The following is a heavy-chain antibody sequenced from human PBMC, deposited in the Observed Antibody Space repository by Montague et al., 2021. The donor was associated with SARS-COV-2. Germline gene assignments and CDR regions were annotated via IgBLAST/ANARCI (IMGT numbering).Heavy chain of an antibody. Sequence: SETLSLTCSVSGGSISSYYWSWIRQSPGKGLEWIGYIFHSGITDYNPSLKSRVTISADMSKNQFSLQLNSVTAADSAVYYCASTEYNWNDWFDPWGQGTLVTVSS. D-gene: IGHD1-20*01. CDR3: ASTEYNWNDWFDP. CDR2: IFHSGIT. V-gene: IGHV4-59*13. J-gene: IGHJ5*02. CDR1: GGSISSYY.